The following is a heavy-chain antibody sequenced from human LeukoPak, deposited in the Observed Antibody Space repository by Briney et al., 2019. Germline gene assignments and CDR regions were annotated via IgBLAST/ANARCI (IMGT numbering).Heavy chain of an antibody. D-gene: IGHD3-9*01. J-gene: IGHJ6*03. CDR2: IIPIFGTA. Sequence: SVKVSCKASGGTFSSFAVSWVRQAPGQGLEWMGGIIPIFGTADYAQNFQGRVTITADESTSTACMELSSLRSEDTAVYYCAAGVLRYFDWFSYYYMDVWDKGTTVTISS. V-gene: IGHV1-69*13. CDR1: GGTFSSFA. CDR3: AAGVLRYFDWFSYYYMDV.